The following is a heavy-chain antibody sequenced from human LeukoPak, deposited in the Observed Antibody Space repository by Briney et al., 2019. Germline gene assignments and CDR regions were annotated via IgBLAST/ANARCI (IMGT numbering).Heavy chain of an antibody. CDR3: TRTNDFWTGYYEK. CDR2: IYTSGST. Sequence: SETLSLTCTVSGGSVSIGSYYWSWIRQPAGKGLEWIGRIYTSGSTDYNPSLKSRVTILKDTSKNQFSLRLSSVTAADTAVYYCTRTNDFWTGYYEKWGQGTLVTVSS. J-gene: IGHJ4*02. V-gene: IGHV4-61*02. CDR1: GGSVSIGSYY. D-gene: IGHD3/OR15-3a*01.